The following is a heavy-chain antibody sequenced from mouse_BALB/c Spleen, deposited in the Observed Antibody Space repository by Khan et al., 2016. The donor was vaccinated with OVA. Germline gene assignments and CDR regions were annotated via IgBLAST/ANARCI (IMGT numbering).Heavy chain of an antibody. D-gene: IGHD2-1*01. V-gene: IGHV9-1*02. Sequence: QIQLVQSGPELKRPGETVKISCKASRYTFTDYGMNWVKQAPGKGLKWMGWISTYTGQSTYADDFKGRFAFSLEASATPVFLQINNLKNEDMATYYCARSRGNFLLDHWGQGSTLTVSS. CDR3: ARSRGNFLLDH. CDR2: ISTYTGQS. CDR1: RYTFTDYG. J-gene: IGHJ2*01.